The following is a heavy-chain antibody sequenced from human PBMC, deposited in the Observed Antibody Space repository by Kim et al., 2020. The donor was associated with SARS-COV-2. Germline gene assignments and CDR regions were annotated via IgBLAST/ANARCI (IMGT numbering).Heavy chain of an antibody. V-gene: IGHV3-49*02. D-gene: IGHD5-18*01. J-gene: IGHJ4*02. CDR3: TRGYSYGRDASDY. Sequence: YAASVKGRFTISRDDSKSIAYLQMNSLKTEDTAVYYCTRGYSYGRDASDYWGQGTLVTVSS.